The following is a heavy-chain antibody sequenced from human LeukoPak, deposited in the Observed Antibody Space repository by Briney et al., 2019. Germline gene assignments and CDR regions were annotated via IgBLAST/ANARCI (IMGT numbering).Heavy chain of an antibody. V-gene: IGHV3-30*04. CDR2: ISYDGSNK. J-gene: IGHJ4*02. D-gene: IGHD3-22*01. CDR1: GFTFSSYA. Sequence: PGGSLILSCAASGFTFSSYAMHWVRQAPGKGLEWVAVISYDGSNKYYADSVKGRFTISRDNSKNTLYLQMNSLRAEDTAVYYCARAGYYYDSSGYYQGGQFDYWGQGTLVTVSS. CDR3: ARAGYYYDSSGYYQGGQFDY.